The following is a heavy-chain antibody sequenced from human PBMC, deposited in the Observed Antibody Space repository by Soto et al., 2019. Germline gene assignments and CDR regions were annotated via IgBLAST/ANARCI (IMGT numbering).Heavy chain of an antibody. V-gene: IGHV2-5*02. Sequence: SGPTLVNPTQTLTLTCTFSGFSLSTHTVGVAWIRQPPGKALEWLALIYWDEDKRYSPSLKSRLTITQDTSKNQVVLTMTNMDPVDTATYYCEHIVTFDYRGYNFEFWGQGILVTVSS. J-gene: IGHJ4*02. D-gene: IGHD3-9*01. CDR1: GFSLSTHTVG. CDR2: IYWDEDK. CDR3: EHIVTFDYRGYNFEF.